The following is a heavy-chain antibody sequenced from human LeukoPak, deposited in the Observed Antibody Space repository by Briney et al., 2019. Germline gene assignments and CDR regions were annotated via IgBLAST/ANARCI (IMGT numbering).Heavy chain of an antibody. D-gene: IGHD3-3*02. J-gene: IGHJ4*02. CDR3: ARDGILGSHDC. CDR2: INNDGSGT. Sequence: HPGGSLRLSCAASGFTFSSYWMHWVRQTPGKGLVWVSRINNDGSGTSYADSVKGRFTISRDNAKNTLYLQMNSLRAEDTAVYYCARDGILGSHDCWGQGTLVTVSS. V-gene: IGHV3-74*01. CDR1: GFTFSSYW.